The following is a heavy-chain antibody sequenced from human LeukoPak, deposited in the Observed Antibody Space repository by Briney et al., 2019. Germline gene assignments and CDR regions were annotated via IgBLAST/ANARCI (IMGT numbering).Heavy chain of an antibody. V-gene: IGHV3-30*03. Sequence: GGSLRLSCAASGFTFSSYDMHWVRQALGKGLELVAVISYDGSNKYYADSVKGRVTISRDNSKSTLYLQMNSLRAEDTAVYYCARDLREADIAVAGKFYWYFDLWGRGTLVTVSS. CDR3: ARDLREADIAVAGKFYWYFDL. CDR1: GFTFSSYD. CDR2: ISYDGSNK. J-gene: IGHJ2*01. D-gene: IGHD6-19*01.